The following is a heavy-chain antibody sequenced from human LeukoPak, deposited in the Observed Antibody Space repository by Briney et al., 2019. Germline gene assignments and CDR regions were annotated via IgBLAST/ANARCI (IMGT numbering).Heavy chain of an antibody. D-gene: IGHD3-10*01. J-gene: IGHJ4*02. CDR2: LSGSGGGT. V-gene: IGHV3-23*01. CDR1: GFSVSGYW. Sequence: GGSLRLSCAVSGFSVSGYWMTWVRQAPGKGLEWVAGLSGSGGGTNYADSVQGRFTISRDNPKNTLYLQMNSLRAEDTAVYFCAKRGVVIRVFLVGFHKEAYYFDSWGQGALVTVSS. CDR3: AKRGVVIRVFLVGFHKEAYYFDS.